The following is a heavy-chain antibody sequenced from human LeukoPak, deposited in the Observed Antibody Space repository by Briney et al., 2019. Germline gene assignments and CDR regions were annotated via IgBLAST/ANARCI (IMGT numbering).Heavy chain of an antibody. CDR2: IYYSGST. CDR3: ANQGYYYDSSGYYYEGAFDI. J-gene: IGHJ3*02. CDR1: GGSIGSYY. Sequence: SETLSLTCTVSGGSIGSYYWSWIRQPPGKGLEWIGYIYYSGSTNYNPSLKSRVTISVDTSKNQFSLKLSSVTAADTAVYYCANQGYYYDSSGYYYEGAFDIWGQGTMVTVSS. D-gene: IGHD3-22*01. V-gene: IGHV4-59*08.